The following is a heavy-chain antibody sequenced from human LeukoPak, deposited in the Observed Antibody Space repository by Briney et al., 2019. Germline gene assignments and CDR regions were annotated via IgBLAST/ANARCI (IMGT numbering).Heavy chain of an antibody. Sequence: SETLSLTCTVSGDSLSSGDYYWPWLRQPPGTGLEWIGHIYYSGKVYYNPSLRSRVVISVDTSENQFSLKLNSVTAADTAVYYCASVGDSHMFDNWGQGTLVTVSS. J-gene: IGHJ4*02. CDR3: ASVGDSHMFDN. V-gene: IGHV4-30-4*01. CDR2: IYYSGKV. D-gene: IGHD4-17*01. CDR1: GDSLSSGDYY.